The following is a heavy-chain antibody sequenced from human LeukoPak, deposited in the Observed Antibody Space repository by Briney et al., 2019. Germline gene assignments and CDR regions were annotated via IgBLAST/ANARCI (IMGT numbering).Heavy chain of an antibody. CDR3: ASEERYSSSWYAGMGTFDY. CDR2: INPKSGGT. V-gene: IGHV1-2*02. D-gene: IGHD6-13*01. CDR1: EYNFIAYY. Sequence: ASVKVSCKASEYNFIAYYLHWVRQAPGQGLEWMGCINPKSGGTNYAQKFQGRVTITADKSTSTAYMELSSLRSEDTAVYYCASEERYSSSWYAGMGTFDYWGQGTLVTVSS. J-gene: IGHJ4*02.